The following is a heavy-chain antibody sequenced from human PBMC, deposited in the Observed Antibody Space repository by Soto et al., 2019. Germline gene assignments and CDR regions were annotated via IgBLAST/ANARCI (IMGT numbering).Heavy chain of an antibody. CDR1: GDSISTSNYY. D-gene: IGHD2-15*01. Sequence: SETLSLTCSVSGDSISTSNYYWAWVRQPPEMGPEWIGSIDYTGSAHYNPSLKSRVTISVDTSKNQFSLKLSSVTAADTAVYYCASLGVVVAAAGYWGQGTLVTVSS. V-gene: IGHV4-39*01. J-gene: IGHJ4*02. CDR3: ASLGVVVAAAGY. CDR2: IDYTGSA.